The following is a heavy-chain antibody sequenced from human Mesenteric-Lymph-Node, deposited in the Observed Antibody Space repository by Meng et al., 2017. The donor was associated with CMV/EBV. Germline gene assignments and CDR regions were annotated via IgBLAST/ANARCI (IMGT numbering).Heavy chain of an antibody. J-gene: IGHJ4*02. D-gene: IGHD3-10*01. Sequence: ETLSLTCTVSGGSVSSGSYYWSWIRQPPGKGLEWVANIKQDGSEKYYVDSVKGRFTISRDNAKNSLYLQMNSLRAEDTAVYYCARDGRGWLYYYGSGSYLSDYWGQGTLVTVSS. CDR2: IKQDGSEK. CDR3: ARDGRGWLYYYGSGSYLSDY. CDR1: GGSVSSGSYY. V-gene: IGHV3-7*01.